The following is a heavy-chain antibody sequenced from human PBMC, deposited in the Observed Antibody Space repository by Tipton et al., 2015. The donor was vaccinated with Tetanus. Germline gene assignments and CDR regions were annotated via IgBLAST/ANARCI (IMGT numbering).Heavy chain of an antibody. D-gene: IGHD2-8*01. CDR3: ARAHCTDGVCNFDF. CDR2: IYPGDSDT. V-gene: IGHV5-51*01. CDR1: GYIFTNYW. Sequence: QLVQSGGEVKKPGESLKISCKGSGYIFTNYWIGWMRQKPGKGLEWMGIIYPGDSDTRYRQSFQGQVTISVDKSINTAYLQWSSLKASDTSVFYCARAHCTDGVCNFDFWGQGALVTVAS. J-gene: IGHJ4*02.